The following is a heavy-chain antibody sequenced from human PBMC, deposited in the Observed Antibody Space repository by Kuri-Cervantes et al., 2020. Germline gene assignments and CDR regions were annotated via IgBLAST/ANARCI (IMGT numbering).Heavy chain of an antibody. CDR3: ARVAPKFYYYYYMDV. Sequence: ESLKISCTVSGYSISSGFYWGWIRQPPGKGLEWIGSIYRSGSPSYNPSLKSRVTISVDTSKNEFSLKLSSVTAADTAVYYCARVAPKFYYYYYMDVWGKGTTVTVSS. V-gene: IGHV4-38-2*02. CDR2: IYRSGSP. CDR1: GYSISSGFY. J-gene: IGHJ6*03.